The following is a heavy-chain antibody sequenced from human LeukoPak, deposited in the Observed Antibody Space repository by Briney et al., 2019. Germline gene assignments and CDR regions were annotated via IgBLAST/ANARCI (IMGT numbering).Heavy chain of an antibody. J-gene: IGHJ4*02. V-gene: IGHV3-53*01. Sequence: GSLRLPCAVSGFVVNRNYMNWIRQAPGKGLEWVSVIYDGGSRYYADSVKGRFTISRDTSKNTVYLEMTGLRVDDTAVYYCASGSSAYYFESWGQGTLVTVSS. CDR3: ASGSSAYYFES. D-gene: IGHD6-6*01. CDR1: GFVVNRNY. CDR2: IYDGGSR.